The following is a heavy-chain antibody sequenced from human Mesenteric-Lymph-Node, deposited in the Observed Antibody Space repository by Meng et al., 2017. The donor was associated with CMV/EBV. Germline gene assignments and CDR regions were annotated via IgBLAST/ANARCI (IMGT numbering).Heavy chain of an antibody. D-gene: IGHD6-13*01. CDR2: IIPILGIA. V-gene: IGHV1-69*02. CDR1: GGTVSSYT. Sequence: QVQLVHSAAEVKKPGSSVKVSCKACGGTVSSYTISWVRQAPGQGLEWMGRIIPILGIANYAQKFQGRVTITADKSTSTAYMELSSLRSEDTAVYYCAGGIAAAGSRWFDPWGQGTLVTVSS. J-gene: IGHJ5*02. CDR3: AGGIAAAGSRWFDP.